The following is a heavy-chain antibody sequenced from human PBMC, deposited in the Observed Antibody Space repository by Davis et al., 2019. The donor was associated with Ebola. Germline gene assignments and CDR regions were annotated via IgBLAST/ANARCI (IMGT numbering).Heavy chain of an antibody. CDR2: INPSGGST. V-gene: IGHV1-46*01. J-gene: IGHJ6*04. CDR1: GYTFTGYY. CDR3: AREEIVVVVAATGYYYGMDV. D-gene: IGHD2-15*01. Sequence: AASVKVSCKASGYTFTGYYMHWVRRAPGQGLEWMGIINPSGGSTSYAQKFQGRVTMTRDTSTSTVYMELSSLRSEDTAVYYCAREEIVVVVAATGYYYGMDVWGKGTTVTVSS.